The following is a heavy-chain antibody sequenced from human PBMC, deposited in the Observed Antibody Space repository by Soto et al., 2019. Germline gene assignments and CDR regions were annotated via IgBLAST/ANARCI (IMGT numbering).Heavy chain of an antibody. J-gene: IGHJ6*02. D-gene: IGHD4-4*01. Sequence: LSCEASGFTFSAHYMSWVRQAPGKGLEWVSHISGSGDTIYYADSVKGRFTISRDNAKNSLYLQMNSLRAEDTAVYYCARDRQPSSYIGLDVWGQGTTVTVSS. CDR3: ARDRQPSSYIGLDV. CDR2: ISGSGDTI. V-gene: IGHV3-11*01. CDR1: GFTFSAHY.